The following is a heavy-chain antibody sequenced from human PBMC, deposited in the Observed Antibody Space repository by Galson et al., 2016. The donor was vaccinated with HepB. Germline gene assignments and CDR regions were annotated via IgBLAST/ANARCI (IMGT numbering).Heavy chain of an antibody. CDR2: IYYSGST. J-gene: IGHJ5*02. D-gene: IGHD3-16*01. Sequence: TLSLTCTVSGGSISSSGYYWSWIRQHPGKGLEWIGYIYYSGSTYHNPSPKSRVTMSVDTSKNQFSLKLSSVTAADTAVYYCARTARWESTGGGWFDPWGQGTLVTVSS. CDR3: ARTARWESTGGGWFDP. CDR1: GGSISSSGYY. V-gene: IGHV4-31*03.